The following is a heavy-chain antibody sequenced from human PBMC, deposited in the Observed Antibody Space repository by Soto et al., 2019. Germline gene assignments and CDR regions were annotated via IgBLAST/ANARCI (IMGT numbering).Heavy chain of an antibody. J-gene: IGHJ4*02. CDR3: ARIDFWSGYHFDY. D-gene: IGHD3-3*01. CDR1: GGSISSSSYY. Sequence: PSETLSLTCTVSGGSISSSSYYWGWIRQPPGKGLEWIGSIYYSGSTYYNPSLKSRVTISVDTSKNQFSLKLSSVTAADTAVYYGARIDFWSGYHFDYWGQGNLVTVSS. V-gene: IGHV4-39*01. CDR2: IYYSGST.